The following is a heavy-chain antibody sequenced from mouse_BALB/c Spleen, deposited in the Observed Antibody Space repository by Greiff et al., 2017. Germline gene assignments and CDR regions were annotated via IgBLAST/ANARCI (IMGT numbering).Heavy chain of an antibody. CDR1: GFNIKDTY. D-gene: IGHD3-3*01. CDR2: IDPANGNT. Sequence: EVQRVESGAELVKPGASVKLSCTASGFNIKDTYMHWVKQRPEQGLEWIGRIDPANGNTKYDPKFQGKATITADTSSNTAYLQLSSLTSEDTAVYYCARDGGYFDVWGAGTTVTVSS. V-gene: IGHV14-3*02. J-gene: IGHJ1*01. CDR3: ARDGGYFDV.